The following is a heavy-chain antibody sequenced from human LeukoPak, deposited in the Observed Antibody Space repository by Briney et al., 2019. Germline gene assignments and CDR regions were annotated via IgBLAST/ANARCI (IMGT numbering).Heavy chain of an antibody. Sequence: GSSVKVSCKASGGTFSTYAINWVRQAPGQGLEWMGRIIPIFGTTDYAQKFQDRVTFTADRSTSTTYMDLSSLTSEDTAVYYCARAPNDFGDYPFDFWGQGTLVTVSS. J-gene: IGHJ4*02. CDR3: ARAPNDFGDYPFDF. CDR1: GGTFSTYA. D-gene: IGHD4-17*01. CDR2: IIPIFGTT. V-gene: IGHV1-69*06.